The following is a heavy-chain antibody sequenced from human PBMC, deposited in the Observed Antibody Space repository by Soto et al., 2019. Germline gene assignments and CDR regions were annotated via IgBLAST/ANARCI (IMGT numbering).Heavy chain of an antibody. CDR3: ARDGVPAATDNWFDP. J-gene: IGHJ5*02. D-gene: IGHD2-2*01. CDR2: INAGNGNT. Sequence: ASVKVSCKASGGTFSSYATSWVRQAPGQGLEWMGWINAGNGNTKYSQKFQGRVTITRDTSASTAYMELSSLRSEDTAVYYCARDGVPAATDNWFDPWGQGTLVTVS. V-gene: IGHV1-3*01. CDR1: GGTFSSYA.